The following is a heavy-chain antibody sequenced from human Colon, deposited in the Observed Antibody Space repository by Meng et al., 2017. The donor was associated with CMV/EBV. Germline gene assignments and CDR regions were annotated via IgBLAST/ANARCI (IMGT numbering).Heavy chain of an antibody. CDR3: AHRFLRDSSSSLHFDS. D-gene: IGHD6-6*01. J-gene: IGHJ4*02. CDR1: GFSLTASGVT. V-gene: IGHV2-5*02. Sequence: LKGFGPPLGKPTHTLPLTCIFSGFSLTASGVTVGWSRQPPGKALEWLALIYWDDDKRYSPSLKSRLTITKDTSKNQVVLTMINMDPVDTATYYCAHRFLRDSSSSLHFDSWGQGTLVTVSS. CDR2: IYWDDDK.